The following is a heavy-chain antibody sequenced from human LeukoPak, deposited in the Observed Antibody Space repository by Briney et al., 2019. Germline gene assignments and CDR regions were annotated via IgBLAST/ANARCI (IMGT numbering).Heavy chain of an antibody. CDR3: ARVRYCSSTSCPRGGYYYYGMDV. CDR1: GVSISSYY. J-gene: IGHJ6*02. Sequence: SETLSLTCTVSGVSISSYYWSWIRQPPGKGLEWIGYIYYSGSTNYNPSLKSRVTISVDTSKNQFSLKLSSVTAADTAVYYCARVRYCSSTSCPRGGYYYYGMDVWGQGTTVTVSS. CDR2: IYYSGST. D-gene: IGHD2-2*01. V-gene: IGHV4-59*01.